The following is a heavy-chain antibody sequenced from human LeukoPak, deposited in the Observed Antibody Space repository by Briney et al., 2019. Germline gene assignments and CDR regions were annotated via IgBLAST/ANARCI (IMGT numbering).Heavy chain of an antibody. CDR2: INHSGST. V-gene: IGHV4-34*01. Sequence: SETLSLTCAVYGGSFSGYYWSWIRQPPGKGLEWIGEINHSGSTNYNPSLKSRVTISVDTSKDQFSLKLSSVTAADTAVYYCARRGLDSSTNYFDYWGQGTLVTVSS. CDR3: ARRGLDSSTNYFDY. J-gene: IGHJ4*02. D-gene: IGHD2-2*01. CDR1: GGSFSGYY.